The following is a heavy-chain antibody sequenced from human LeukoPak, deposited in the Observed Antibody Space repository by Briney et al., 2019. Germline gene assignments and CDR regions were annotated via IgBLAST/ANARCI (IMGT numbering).Heavy chain of an antibody. V-gene: IGHV3-15*01. CDR2: IKSKTDGGTT. CDR1: GFTLSNAW. D-gene: IGHD2-2*02. J-gene: IGHJ5*02. Sequence: TGGSLRLSCAASGFTLSNAWMSWVRQAPGKGLEWVGRIKSKTDGGTTDYAAPVKGRFTISRDDSKNTLYLQMNSLKTEDTAVYYCTVELRGYCSSTSCYNDWFDPWGQGTLVTVSS. CDR3: TVELRGYCSSTSCYNDWFDP.